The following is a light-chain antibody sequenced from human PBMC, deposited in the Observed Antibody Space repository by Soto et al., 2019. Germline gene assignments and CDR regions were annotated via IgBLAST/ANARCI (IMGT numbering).Light chain of an antibody. CDR1: SSDVGAYNY. CDR2: DVS. J-gene: IGLJ3*02. Sequence: QSVLTQPASVSGSPGQSITISCTGTSSDVGAYNYVSCYQQHPGKAPKLMIFDVSNRASGVSNRFSGSKSGNTASLTISGLQAEDEADYYCSSYTTATTRVFGGGTKLTVL. CDR3: SSYTTATTRV. V-gene: IGLV2-14*01.